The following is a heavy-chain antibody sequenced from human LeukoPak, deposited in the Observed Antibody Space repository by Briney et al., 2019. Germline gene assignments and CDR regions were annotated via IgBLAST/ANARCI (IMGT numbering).Heavy chain of an antibody. V-gene: IGHV1-2*02. CDR1: GFTLTGYY. D-gene: IGHD3-10*01. CDR2: INPNSGGT. J-gene: IGHJ4*02. CDR3: AREGRLRGFGVLDY. Sequence: GASVKVSCKAFGFTLTGYYMHWVRQAPGQGLEWMGWINPNSGGTNYAQKFQSRVTMTRDTSISTAYMELSRLRSDDTAVYYCAREGRLRGFGVLDYWGQGTLVTVSS.